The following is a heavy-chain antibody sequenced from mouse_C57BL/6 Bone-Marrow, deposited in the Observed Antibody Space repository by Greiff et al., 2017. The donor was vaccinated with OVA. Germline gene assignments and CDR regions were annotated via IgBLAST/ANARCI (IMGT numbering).Heavy chain of an antibody. CDR2: IDPEDGDT. J-gene: IGHJ4*01. Sequence: VQLKESGAELVRPGASVKLSCTASGFNINDYYMHWVKQRPEQGLEWIGRIDPEDGDTEYDPKFKGKATLTADTSSNTAYLQLSSLTSEDTAVYYCTTCGLVSYYYAMDYWGQGTSVTVSS. V-gene: IGHV14-1*01. CDR3: TTCGLVSYYYAMDY. CDR1: GFNINDYY. D-gene: IGHD2-10*02.